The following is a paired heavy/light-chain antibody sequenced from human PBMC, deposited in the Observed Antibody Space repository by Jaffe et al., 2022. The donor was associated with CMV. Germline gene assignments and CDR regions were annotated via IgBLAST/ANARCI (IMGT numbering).Light chain of an antibody. Sequence: SSELTQDPAVSVALGQTVRITCQGDSLRRYYANWYQQRPGQAPLLVFYGKNDRHSGIPDRFSGSKSGNTASLTISGAQAEDEADYYCSSRDSSGYHRVFGTGTKVTVL. J-gene: IGLJ1*01. CDR1: SLRRYY. CDR3: SSRDSSGYHRV. CDR2: GKN. V-gene: IGLV3-19*01.
Heavy chain of an antibody. CDR3: SRDADYYSSGTFDS. Sequence: QVQLQESGPGLLKPSQTLSLTCTVSGDSISGSGYYWSWIRQHPGKGLEWIGYVYYSGSTSYNPSLKSRVTISVDMSKNQFSLKLSSVTAADTAVYFCSRDADYYSSGTFDSWGQGTLVTVSS. CDR2: VYYSGST. V-gene: IGHV4-31*03. CDR1: GDSISGSGYY. D-gene: IGHD3-10*01. J-gene: IGHJ4*02.